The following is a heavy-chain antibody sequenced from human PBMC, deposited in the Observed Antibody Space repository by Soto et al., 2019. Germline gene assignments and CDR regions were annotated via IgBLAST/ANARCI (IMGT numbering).Heavy chain of an antibody. CDR3: ALDCARLGSRGGSCYPAGMDV. Sequence: PSETLSLTCTVSGGSISSSSYYWGWIRQPPGKGLEWIGSIYYSGSTYYNPSLKSRVTVSVDTSKNQFSLKLSSVTAADTAVYYCALDCARLGSRGGSCYPAGMDVWGQGTTVTVSS. J-gene: IGHJ6*02. V-gene: IGHV4-39*01. CDR1: GGSISSSSYY. CDR2: IYYSGST. D-gene: IGHD2-15*01.